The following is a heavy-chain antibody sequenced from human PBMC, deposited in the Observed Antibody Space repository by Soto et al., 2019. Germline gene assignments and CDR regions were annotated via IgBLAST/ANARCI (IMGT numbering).Heavy chain of an antibody. CDR3: ARGLIAAAVLFDP. J-gene: IGHJ5*02. D-gene: IGHD6-13*01. CDR1: GFTFSSYA. CDR2: ISVSGGST. V-gene: IGHV3-23*01. Sequence: PGGSLRLSCAVSGFTFSSYAMSWVRQAPGRGLEWVSSISVSGGSTYYADSVQGRFTISRDNSKNTLYLQMNNLRAEDTAVYYCARGLIAAAVLFDPWGQGTLVTVSS.